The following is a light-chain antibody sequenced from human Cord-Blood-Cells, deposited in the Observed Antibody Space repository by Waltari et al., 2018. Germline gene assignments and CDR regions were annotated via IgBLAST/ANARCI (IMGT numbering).Light chain of an antibody. CDR1: QSISSW. CDR2: DAS. Sequence: DIQMTQCPSTLSASVGDRVPITCRASQSISSWLAWYQQKPGKAPKLLIYDASSLESGVPSRFSGSGSGTEFTLTISSLQPDDFATYYCQQYNSYSTFGQGTKVEIK. V-gene: IGKV1-5*01. J-gene: IGKJ1*01. CDR3: QQYNSYST.